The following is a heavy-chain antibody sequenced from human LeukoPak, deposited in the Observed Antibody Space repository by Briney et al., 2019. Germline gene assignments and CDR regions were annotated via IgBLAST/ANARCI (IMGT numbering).Heavy chain of an antibody. CDR2: IYPGDSDT. V-gene: IGHV5-51*01. Sequence: GESLKISCKGSGYSFTSYWIGWVRQMPGKGLEWMGIIYPGDSDTRYSPSFQGQVTISADKSISTAYLKWSGLKASDTAMYYCARGGAVAGPDDAFDIWGQGTMVTVSS. CDR3: ARGGAVAGPDDAFDI. CDR1: GYSFTSYW. J-gene: IGHJ3*02. D-gene: IGHD6-19*01.